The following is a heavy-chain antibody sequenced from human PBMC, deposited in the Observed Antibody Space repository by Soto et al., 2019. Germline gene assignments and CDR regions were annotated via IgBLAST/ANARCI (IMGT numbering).Heavy chain of an antibody. D-gene: IGHD5-12*01. V-gene: IGHV1-18*01. Sequence: GASVKVSCKASGYTFTSYGISWVRQAPGQGLEWMGWISAYNGNTNYAQKLQGRVTMTTDTSTSTAYMELRSLRSDDTAVYYCARDVRNIVATIMRPDYWGQGTLVTVSS. CDR3: ARDVRNIVATIMRPDY. CDR1: GYTFTSYG. J-gene: IGHJ4*02. CDR2: ISAYNGNT.